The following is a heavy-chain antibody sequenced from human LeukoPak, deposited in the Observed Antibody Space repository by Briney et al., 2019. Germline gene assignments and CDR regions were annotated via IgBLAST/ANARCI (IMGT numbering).Heavy chain of an antibody. CDR3: ARARRVGATINWFDP. Sequence: GSMKVSCKASGYNFIIYGITWVRQAPGQGLEWMGWISAYNGNSNYAENPQGRVTMTTDTSTNTAYLELRSLRSDDTAVYYCARARRVGATINWFDPWGQGTLVTVSS. D-gene: IGHD1-26*01. CDR1: GYNFIIYG. J-gene: IGHJ5*02. V-gene: IGHV1-18*01. CDR2: ISAYNGNS.